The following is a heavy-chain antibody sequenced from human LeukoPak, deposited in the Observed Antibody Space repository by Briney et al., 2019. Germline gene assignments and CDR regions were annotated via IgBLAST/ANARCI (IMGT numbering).Heavy chain of an antibody. Sequence: GGSLRLSCAASGFTFSRYSMNWVRQAPGKGLEWVSYISSGSSTIYYADSVKGRFTISRDNSKNTLYLQMNSLRAEDTAVYYCARGVGANAPFDYWGQGTLVTVSS. J-gene: IGHJ4*02. D-gene: IGHD1-26*01. CDR2: ISSGSSTI. CDR1: GFTFSRYS. CDR3: ARGVGANAPFDY. V-gene: IGHV3-48*01.